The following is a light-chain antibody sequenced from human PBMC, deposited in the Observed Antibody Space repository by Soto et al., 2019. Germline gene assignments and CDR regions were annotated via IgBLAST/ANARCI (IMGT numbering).Light chain of an antibody. J-gene: IGKJ1*01. CDR2: GIS. Sequence: EIVLTQSPGTLSLSPGERATLSCRASQSLSAIDLAWYQQRPGQPPRLLIYGISVRATGIPDRFSGSGSGTDFTLTISRLEPADFAVYYCQQYGSPPSWTFGQGTKVDIK. CDR1: QSLSAID. V-gene: IGKV3-20*01. CDR3: QQYGSPPSWT.